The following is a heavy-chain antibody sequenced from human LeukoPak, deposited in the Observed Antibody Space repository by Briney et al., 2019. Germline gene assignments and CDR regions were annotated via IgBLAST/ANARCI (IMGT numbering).Heavy chain of an antibody. CDR3: AKDRSAHYSFDY. V-gene: IGHV3-30-3*01. J-gene: IGHJ4*02. CDR2: VSFDGNTK. CDR1: GFTFSSYA. Sequence: GGSLRLSCATSGFTFSSYAMHWVRQAPGKGLEWVAVVSFDGNTKDYADSVKGRFTISRDNSKNTLYLQMNSLRAEDTAVYYCAKDRSAHYSFDYWGQGTLVTVSS.